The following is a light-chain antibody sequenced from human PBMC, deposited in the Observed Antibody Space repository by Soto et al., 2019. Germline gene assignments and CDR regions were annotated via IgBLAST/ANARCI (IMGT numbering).Light chain of an antibody. V-gene: IGKV3-11*01. CDR3: QQRDNWPLT. Sequence: EIVLTQSPVTLSLSPGEGATLSCRASQNINRYLAWYQQKPGQSPRLLIYDASNRATGTPARFSGSGSGTDFTLAISGLEPEDFAVYYCQQRDNWPLTFGQGTRLEIK. J-gene: IGKJ5*01. CDR2: DAS. CDR1: QNINRY.